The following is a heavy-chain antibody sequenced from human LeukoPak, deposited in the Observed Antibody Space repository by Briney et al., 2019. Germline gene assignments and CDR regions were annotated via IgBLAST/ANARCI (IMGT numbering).Heavy chain of an antibody. J-gene: IGHJ6*03. V-gene: IGHV1-2*02. Sequence: ASVKVSCKASGYTFTGYYMHWVRQAPGQGREWMGWICPNSGGTNYAQKFQGRVSMTRDTSITTAYMELSGLTSDDTAVYYCARDALRDCTSTSCYIYFYMDVWGKGTTVTVSS. CDR3: ARDALRDCTSTSCYIYFYMDV. D-gene: IGHD2-2*02. CDR2: ICPNSGGT. CDR1: GYTFTGYY.